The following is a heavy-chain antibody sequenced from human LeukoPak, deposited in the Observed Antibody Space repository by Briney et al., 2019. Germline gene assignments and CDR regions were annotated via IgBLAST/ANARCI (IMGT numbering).Heavy chain of an antibody. CDR1: GFTFSSYG. D-gene: IGHD3-22*01. CDR3: ARDGVVVITYYFDY. J-gene: IGHJ4*02. V-gene: IGHV3-33*01. Sequence: GESLRLSCAASGFTFSSYGMHWVRQAPGKGLEWVAVIWYDGSNKYYADSVKGRFTISRDNSKNTLYLQMNSLRAEDTAVYYCARDGVVVITYYFDYWGQGTLVTVSS. CDR2: IWYDGSNK.